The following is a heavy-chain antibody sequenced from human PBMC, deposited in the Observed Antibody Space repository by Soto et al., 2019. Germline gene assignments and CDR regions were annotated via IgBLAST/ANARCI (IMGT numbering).Heavy chain of an antibody. Sequence: PGGSLRLSCAASGFTFSGYGMHWVRQAPGKGLEWVSYISSNSSTIYYADSVKGRLTISRDNAKNSLYLQMNSLRAEDTAVYYCARARYDYIWGSYRIDAFDIWGQGTMVTVSS. V-gene: IGHV3-48*01. J-gene: IGHJ3*02. CDR1: GFTFSGYG. CDR2: ISSNSSTI. CDR3: ARARYDYIWGSYRIDAFDI. D-gene: IGHD3-16*02.